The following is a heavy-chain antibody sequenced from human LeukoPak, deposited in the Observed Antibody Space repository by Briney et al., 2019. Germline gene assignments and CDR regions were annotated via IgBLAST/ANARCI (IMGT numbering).Heavy chain of an antibody. CDR3: ASRGYYYGSGRDQHTFFDY. J-gene: IGHJ4*02. Sequence: GGSLRLSCAASGFTFSSYSMSWVRQAPGKGLEWVASISRTSNYIYYADSVKGRFTISRDNAKNSLYLQMNSLRAEDTAVYYCASRGYYYGSGRDQHTFFDYWGQGTLVTVSS. D-gene: IGHD3-10*01. CDR2: ISRTSNYI. V-gene: IGHV3-21*06. CDR1: GFTFSSYS.